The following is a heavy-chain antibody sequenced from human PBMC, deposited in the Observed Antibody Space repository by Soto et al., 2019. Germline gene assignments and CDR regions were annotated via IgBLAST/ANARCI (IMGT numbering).Heavy chain of an antibody. Sequence: QVQLRESGSGLVKPSETLSLTCTVSGGSVSSGNYYWSWIRQPPGKGLEWIGYIFHTGATNYNPSLKSRVTISLDTSMNQFSLKLSSVTPADTAVYYCTRAPVSGSYCFDFWGQGTPVTVSS. CDR1: GGSVSSGNYY. CDR3: TRAPVSGSYCFDF. CDR2: IFHTGAT. V-gene: IGHV4-61*01. J-gene: IGHJ4*02. D-gene: IGHD1-26*01.